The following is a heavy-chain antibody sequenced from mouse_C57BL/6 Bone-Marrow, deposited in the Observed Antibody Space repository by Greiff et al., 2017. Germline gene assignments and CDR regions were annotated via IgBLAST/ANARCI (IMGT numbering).Heavy chain of an antibody. J-gene: IGHJ2*01. V-gene: IGHV6-6*01. Sequence: DVKLVESGGGLVQPGGSMKLSCAASGFTFSDAWMDWVRQSPEKGLEWGAEIRNKANNHATYYAESVKGRFTISRDDSKSSVYLQMNSLRAEDTGIYYCTRHDYGSSYGYWGQGTTLTVSS. CDR1: GFTFSDAW. D-gene: IGHD1-1*01. CDR2: IRNKANNHAT. CDR3: TRHDYGSSYGY.